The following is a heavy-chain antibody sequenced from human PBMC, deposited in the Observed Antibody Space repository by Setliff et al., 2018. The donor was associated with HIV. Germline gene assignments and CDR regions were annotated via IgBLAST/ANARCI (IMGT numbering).Heavy chain of an antibody. V-gene: IGHV1-46*01. Sequence: ASVKVSCKASGYTFTSYYLHWVRQAPGQGLEWMGMINPSGGSASYAQKFQGRVTVSRDTSTSTVYMELSSLRSEDTAVYYCARGVVVVPAAIPSNWFDPWGQGTLVTVSS. D-gene: IGHD2-2*02. J-gene: IGHJ5*02. CDR3: ARGVVVVPAAIPSNWFDP. CDR1: GYTFTSYY. CDR2: INPSGGSA.